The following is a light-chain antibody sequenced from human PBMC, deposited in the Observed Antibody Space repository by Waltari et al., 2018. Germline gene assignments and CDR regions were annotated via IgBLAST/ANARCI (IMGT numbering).Light chain of an antibody. Sequence: DIVMTQSPDSLAVSLGERATINCKSSRSVLCTSDNRNCLAWYQQKPGQPPKLLTYCASTRESGIPDRFPARGSGTDFSLTITSLPAAYFAVSYFPPYSNPPLTFGGGTRVEIK. V-gene: IGKV4-1*01. CDR3: PPYSNPPLT. CDR2: CAS. J-gene: IGKJ4*01. CDR1: RSVLCTSDNRNC.